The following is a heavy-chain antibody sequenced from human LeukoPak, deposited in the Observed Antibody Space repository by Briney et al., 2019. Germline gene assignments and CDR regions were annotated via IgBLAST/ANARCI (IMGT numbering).Heavy chain of an antibody. V-gene: IGHV1-8*03. CDR2: MNPNSGNT. CDR1: GYTFTSYG. D-gene: IGHD2-15*01. Sequence: ASVKVSCKASGYTFTSYGISWVRQATGQGLEWMGWMNPNSGNTGYAQKFQGRVTITRNTSISTAYMELSSLRSEDTAVYYCARMCSGGSCYSEMYYWGQGTLVTVSS. CDR3: ARMCSGGSCYSEMYY. J-gene: IGHJ4*02.